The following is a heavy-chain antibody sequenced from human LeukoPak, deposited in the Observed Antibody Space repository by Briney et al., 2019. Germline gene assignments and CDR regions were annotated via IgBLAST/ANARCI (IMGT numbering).Heavy chain of an antibody. V-gene: IGHV3-48*03. J-gene: IGHJ4*02. CDR1: GFTLSSYE. D-gene: IGHD2-21*02. Sequence: TGGSLRLSCAASGFTLSSYEMNWVRQAPGKGLEWVSYIGSSSSTIYYADSVRGRFTISRDNAKNALYLQIKGLRAEDTAVYYCARGPLGSGGDCYSCFDYWGQGTLLTVSS. CDR2: IGSSSSTI. CDR3: ARGPLGSGGDCYSCFDY.